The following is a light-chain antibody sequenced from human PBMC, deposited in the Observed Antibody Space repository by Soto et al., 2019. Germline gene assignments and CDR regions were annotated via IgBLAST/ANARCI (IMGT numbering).Light chain of an antibody. Sequence: QSALTQPPSASGSPGQSVTISCTGTSSDIGGYNYVSWYQQHPGKAPKLMIYELSKRPSGVPDRFSGSKSGNTASLTVSGLQAEDEADYYCSSHAGGNNFVVFGGGTQLTVL. V-gene: IGLV2-8*01. CDR3: SSHAGGNNFVV. J-gene: IGLJ2*01. CDR2: ELS. CDR1: SSDIGGYNY.